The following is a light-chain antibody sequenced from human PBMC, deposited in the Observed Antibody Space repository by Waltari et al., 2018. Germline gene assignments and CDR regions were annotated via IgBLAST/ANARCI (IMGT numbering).Light chain of an antibody. Sequence: QSVLSQPASMSGSPGQSITISCTGTNSDVGSYKLVSWYQQHPGKAPSLIIYDVIKRPSGVSDRFSGSKSGNTASLTVSGLQPEDEAEYFCCSYAGSSTFHVLFGGGTKLTVL. CDR1: NSDVGSYKL. J-gene: IGLJ2*01. CDR3: CSYAGSSTFHVL. CDR2: DVI. V-gene: IGLV2-23*02.